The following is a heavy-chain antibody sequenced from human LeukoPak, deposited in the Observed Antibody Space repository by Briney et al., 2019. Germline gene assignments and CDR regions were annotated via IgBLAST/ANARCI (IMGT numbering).Heavy chain of an antibody. D-gene: IGHD2-15*01. J-gene: IGHJ4*02. CDR1: GYTFTTFG. Sequence: ASVKVSCKASGYTFTTFGITWVRQAPGQGLERMGRISTYNGNTNYAQNLQGRVTMTTDTSTNTAYMELRSLTSDDTAVYYCARVGSDCNDGNCHWGQGTLVTVSS. V-gene: IGHV1-18*01. CDR3: ARVGSDCNDGNCH. CDR2: ISTYNGNT.